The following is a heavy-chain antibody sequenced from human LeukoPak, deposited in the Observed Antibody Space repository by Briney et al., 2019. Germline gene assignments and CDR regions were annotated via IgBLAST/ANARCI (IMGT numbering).Heavy chain of an antibody. Sequence: SETLSLTCAVYDGSFSDYYWSWIRQPPGKGLEWIGEINHSGGTNYNPSLKSRATISVDTSKKQFSLKLTSVTAADTAVYYCARAIAAAGIWHTNWDQGTLVTVSS. CDR1: DGSFSDYY. CDR3: ARAIAAAGIWHTN. D-gene: IGHD6-13*01. V-gene: IGHV4-34*01. CDR2: INHSGGT. J-gene: IGHJ4*02.